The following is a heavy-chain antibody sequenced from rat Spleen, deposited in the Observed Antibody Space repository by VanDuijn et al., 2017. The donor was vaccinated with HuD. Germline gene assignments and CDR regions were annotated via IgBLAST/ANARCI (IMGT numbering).Heavy chain of an antibody. V-gene: IGHV2-1*01. CDR1: GFSLISNS. J-gene: IGHJ4*01. CDR3: TRDPPGSSGVIDA. CDR2: IWNDGST. D-gene: IGHD5-1*01. Sequence: QVQLKESGPGLVQPSQTLSLICTVSGFSLISNSEHWVRQPPGKGLEWMGAIWNDGSTEYNSALKSRLSISRDTSKNQVFLKMNSLQTDDTGTYYCTRDPPGSSGVIDAWGQGASVTVSS.